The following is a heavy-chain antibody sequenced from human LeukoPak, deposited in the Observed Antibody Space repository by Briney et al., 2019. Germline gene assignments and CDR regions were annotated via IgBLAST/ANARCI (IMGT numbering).Heavy chain of an antibody. Sequence: GGSLRLSCAASGFTFNKSWMSWVRQAPGKGPEWVANIKEDGTQKYYVDSVRGRFTISRDNAKNSLYLQMNSLRAEDTAVYYCARVKRSGWELLYYFDYWGQGTLVTVSS. J-gene: IGHJ4*02. CDR3: ARVKRSGWELLYYFDY. CDR2: IKEDGTQK. D-gene: IGHD1-26*01. V-gene: IGHV3-7*01. CDR1: GFTFNKSW.